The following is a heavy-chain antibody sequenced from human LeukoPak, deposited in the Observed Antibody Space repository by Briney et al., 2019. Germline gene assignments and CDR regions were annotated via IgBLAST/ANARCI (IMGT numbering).Heavy chain of an antibody. CDR3: ARGRPAATFDP. V-gene: IGHV3-13*01. CDR2: IGTAGDT. D-gene: IGHD2-2*01. J-gene: IGHJ5*02. CDR1: GFTFSSYA. Sequence: GGSLRLSCAASGFTFSSYAMSWVRQATGKGLEWVSAIGTAGDTYYPGSVKGRFTISRENAKNSLYLQMNSLRAGDTAVYYCARGRPAATFDPWGQGTLVTVSS.